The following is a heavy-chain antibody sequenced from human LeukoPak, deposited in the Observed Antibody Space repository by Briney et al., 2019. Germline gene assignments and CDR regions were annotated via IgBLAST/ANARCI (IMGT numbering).Heavy chain of an antibody. V-gene: IGHV3-53*01. CDR1: GFTVSSNY. J-gene: IGHJ4*02. D-gene: IGHD3-22*01. CDR3: AREDYYDSSGFGGGY. CDR2: IYSGGST. Sequence: SGGSLRLSCAASGFTVSSNYMSWVRQAPGKGLVWVSVIYSGGSTYYADSVKGRFTISRDNSKNTLYLQMNSLRAEDTAVYYCAREDYYDSSGFGGGYWGQGTLVTVSS.